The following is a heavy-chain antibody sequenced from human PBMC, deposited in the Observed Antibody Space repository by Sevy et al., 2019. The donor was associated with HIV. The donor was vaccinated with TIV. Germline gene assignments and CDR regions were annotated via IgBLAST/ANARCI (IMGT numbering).Heavy chain of an antibody. CDR3: AKGPMVVRHYFDL. D-gene: IGHD2-15*01. J-gene: IGHJ4*02. CDR1: GFTLSTYS. CDR2: ISSSSSTR. V-gene: IGHV3-48*02. Sequence: GGSLRLSCAASGFTLSTYSMNWVRQAPGKGLEWISYISSSSSTRYHADSVKGRFTISRDNAKNSLYLQMNSLRDEDTAVYYCAKGPMVVRHYFDLWGQGTLVTVSS.